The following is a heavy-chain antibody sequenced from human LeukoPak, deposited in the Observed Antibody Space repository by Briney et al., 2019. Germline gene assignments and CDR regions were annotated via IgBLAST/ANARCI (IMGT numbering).Heavy chain of an antibody. D-gene: IGHD4-17*01. J-gene: IGHJ6*02. CDR2: ISSSSSYI. Sequence: GGSLRLSCVASGFTFSPYTMNWVRQAPGKGLEWVSSISSSSSYIYYADSVKGRFTISRDNAKNSLYLQMNSLRAEDTAVYYCARDPDYGDYSGMDVWGHGTTVTVSS. CDR3: ARDPDYGDYSGMDV. V-gene: IGHV3-21*01. CDR1: GFTFSPYT.